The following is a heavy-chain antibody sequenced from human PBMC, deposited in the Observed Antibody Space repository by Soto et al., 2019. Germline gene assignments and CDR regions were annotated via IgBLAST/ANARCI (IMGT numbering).Heavy chain of an antibody. CDR2: ISYDGSNK. J-gene: IGHJ6*02. CDR3: AKDMITMVRGVPVEGVGMDV. D-gene: IGHD3-10*01. CDR1: GFTFSSYG. Sequence: QVQLVESGGGVVQPGRSLRLSCAASGFTFSSYGMHWVRQAPGKGLEWVAVISYDGSNKYYADSVKGRFTISRDNSKNTLYLQMNSLRAEDTAVYYCAKDMITMVRGVPVEGVGMDVWGQGTTVTVSS. V-gene: IGHV3-30*18.